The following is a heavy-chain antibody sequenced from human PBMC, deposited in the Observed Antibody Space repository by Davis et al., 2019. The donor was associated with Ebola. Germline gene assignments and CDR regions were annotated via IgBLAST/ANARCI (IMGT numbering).Heavy chain of an antibody. J-gene: IGHJ4*02. CDR1: GFTFSSYA. CDR3: AKGENPYTSGWYYFDY. CDR2: ISGSGGST. Sequence: PGGSLRLSCAASGFTFSSYAMSWVRQAPGKGLEWVSAISGSGGSTYYADSVKGRFTISRDNAKNSLYLQMNSLRGEDTALYYCAKGENPYTSGWYYFDYWGQGTLVTVSS. V-gene: IGHV3-23*01. D-gene: IGHD6-19*01.